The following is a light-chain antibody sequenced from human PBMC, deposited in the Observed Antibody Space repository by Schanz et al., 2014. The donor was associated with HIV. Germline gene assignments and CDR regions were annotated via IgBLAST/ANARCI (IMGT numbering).Light chain of an antibody. Sequence: EIVLTQSPGSLSLSPGGRATLSCGASQRLSSSYLAWYQQKPGQAPRLLIYGASSRATGIPDRFSGSGSGTDFTLTISSLQSEDFAVYYCQQYNDWHPITFGQGTRLEIK. CDR1: QRLSSSY. CDR3: QQYNDWHPIT. CDR2: GAS. V-gene: IGKV3-20*01. J-gene: IGKJ5*01.